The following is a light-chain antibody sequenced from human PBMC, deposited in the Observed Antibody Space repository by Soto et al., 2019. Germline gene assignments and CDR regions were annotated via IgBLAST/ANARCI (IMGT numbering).Light chain of an antibody. CDR2: CAS. V-gene: IGKV3-15*01. CDR3: QKYNNWART. CDR1: QSVSSN. Sequence: EIVMTQSPDTLSVSPGERATLSCRASQSVSSNLAWYQQKPGQAPRLLIYCASTRATGISARISGSGSGPEFTLSMSKKLSEEFAVYDCQKYNNWARTFGQGTKVETK. J-gene: IGKJ1*01.